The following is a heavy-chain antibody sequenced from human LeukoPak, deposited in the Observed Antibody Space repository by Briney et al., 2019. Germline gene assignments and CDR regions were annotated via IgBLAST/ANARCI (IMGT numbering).Heavy chain of an antibody. D-gene: IGHD2-2*02. CDR2: ISYDGNDK. J-gene: IGHJ3*02. CDR1: GFTFSTYN. CDR3: AKAQGYCSSTSCYTGPKDAFDI. V-gene: IGHV3-30*18. Sequence: GRSLRLSCAASGFTFSTYNMHWVRQAPGKGLEWVAVISYDGNDKYYADSVKGRFTISRDNSKNTLYLQMNSLRAEDTAVYYCAKAQGYCSSTSCYTGPKDAFDIWGQGTMVTVSS.